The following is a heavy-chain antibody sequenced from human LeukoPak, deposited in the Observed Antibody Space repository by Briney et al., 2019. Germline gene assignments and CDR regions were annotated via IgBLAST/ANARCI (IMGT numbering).Heavy chain of an antibody. D-gene: IGHD1-26*01. CDR2: LNPISGGT. J-gene: IGHJ4*02. CDR3: ARAVGARDY. CDR1: GYTFTGYY. V-gene: IGHV1-2*02. Sequence: ASVKVSCKASGYTFTGYYMHWVRQAPGQGLEWMGRLNPISGGTDYAQNLQDRVTMTRDTSISTAYMELSSLRSDDTAVYYCARAVGARDYWGQGTLATVSS.